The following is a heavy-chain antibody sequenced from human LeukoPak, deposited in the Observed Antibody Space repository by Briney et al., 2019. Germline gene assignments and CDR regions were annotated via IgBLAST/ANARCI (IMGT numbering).Heavy chain of an antibody. CDR2: ISYDGSNK. Sequence: GGSLRLSCAASGFTFSSYAMHWVRQAPGKGLEWVAVISYDGSNKYYADSVKGRFTISRDNSKNTLYLQMNSLRAEDTAVYYCARGGGLVRFVYYYYGRDVWGKGPTVTVSS. D-gene: IGHD6-19*01. V-gene: IGHV3-30-3*01. CDR1: GFTFSSYA. J-gene: IGHJ6*04. CDR3: ARGGGLVRFVYYYYGRDV.